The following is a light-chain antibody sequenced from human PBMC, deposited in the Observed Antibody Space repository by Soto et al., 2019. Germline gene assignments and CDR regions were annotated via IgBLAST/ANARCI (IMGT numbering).Light chain of an antibody. CDR1: QSVSVNS. Sequence: EIVLTQSPGTLSLSPGERATLSCRASQSVSVNSLAWYQQKGGQAHRLLIYAASTRATGVPDRFSGSGSGTDFALTISRLETEDLAVYYCQQYGGSPFTFGPGTKVAIK. CDR2: AAS. V-gene: IGKV3-20*01. CDR3: QQYGGSPFT. J-gene: IGKJ3*01.